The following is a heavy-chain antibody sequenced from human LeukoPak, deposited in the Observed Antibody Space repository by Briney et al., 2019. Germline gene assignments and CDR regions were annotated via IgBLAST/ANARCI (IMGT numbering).Heavy chain of an antibody. J-gene: IGHJ4*02. Sequence: GSLRLSCAASGFTFSSYAMSWVRQAPGKGLEWVSAISGSGGSTYYADSVKGRFTISRDNSKNTLYLQMNSLRAEDTAVYYCAKDGRSSGRAYYFDYWGQGTLVTVSS. CDR3: AKDGRSSGRAYYFDY. CDR2: ISGSGGST. D-gene: IGHD6-19*01. V-gene: IGHV3-23*01. CDR1: GFTFSSYA.